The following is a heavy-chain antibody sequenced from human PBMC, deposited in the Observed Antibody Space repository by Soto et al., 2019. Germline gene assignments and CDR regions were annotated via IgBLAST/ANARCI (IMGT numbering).Heavy chain of an antibody. D-gene: IGHD5-18*01. J-gene: IGHJ4*01. Sequence: PSETLSLTCTVSGGSIRSGGYYWSWVRQSPRRGLEWIGNIYYRGSTYYNPSLKRRLTISVDTSKNQFTLNQTSVTTADTAGYYCARDRLMATAGTARHY. CDR1: GGSIRSGGYY. CDR2: IYYRGST. CDR3: ARDRLMATAGTARHY. V-gene: IGHV4-31*03.